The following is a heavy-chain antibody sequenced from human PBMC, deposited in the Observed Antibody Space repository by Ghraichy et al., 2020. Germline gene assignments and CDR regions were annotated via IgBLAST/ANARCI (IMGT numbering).Heavy chain of an antibody. CDR2: ISSRSGYI. V-gene: IGHV3-21*06. Sequence: GGSLRLSCAASGFSFSTYSMNWVRQAPGKGLEWVSSISSRSGYIYYADSVKGRFTISRDNAKNSLYLQMNSLGAEDTAVYYCARDIVGSRPFDYWGQGTLVTVSS. CDR1: GFSFSTYS. D-gene: IGHD1-26*01. CDR3: ARDIVGSRPFDY. J-gene: IGHJ4*02.